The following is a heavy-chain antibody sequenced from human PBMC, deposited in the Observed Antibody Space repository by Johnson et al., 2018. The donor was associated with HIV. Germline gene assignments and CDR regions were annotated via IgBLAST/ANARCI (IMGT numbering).Heavy chain of an antibody. CDR3: AKGGGQLWFYIAFDI. J-gene: IGHJ3*02. Sequence: QLVESGGGVVQPGRSLRLSCAASAFTLTNYAIHWVRQAPGKGLEWVAIISYDETYKDYADSVKGRFTISRDNSKNTLYLQMHSLRIEYTAVYYCAKGGGQLWFYIAFDIWGQGTMVTVSS. CDR1: AFTLTNYA. CDR2: ISYDETYK. V-gene: IGHV3-30*04. D-gene: IGHD5-18*01.